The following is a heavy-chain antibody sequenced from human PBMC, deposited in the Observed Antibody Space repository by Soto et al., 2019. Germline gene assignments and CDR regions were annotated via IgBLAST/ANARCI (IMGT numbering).Heavy chain of an antibody. V-gene: IGHV1-69*13. CDR3: ARDVKGSSSWYDGDAFDI. D-gene: IGHD6-13*01. J-gene: IGHJ3*02. Sequence: SVKVSCKASGGTFSSYAISWVRQAPGQGLERMGGIIPIFATANSAQKFQGRVTITADESTSTAYMELSSLRSEDTAVYSCARDVKGSSSWYDGDAFDICGQGTMVTVSS. CDR2: IIPIFATA. CDR1: GGTFSSYA.